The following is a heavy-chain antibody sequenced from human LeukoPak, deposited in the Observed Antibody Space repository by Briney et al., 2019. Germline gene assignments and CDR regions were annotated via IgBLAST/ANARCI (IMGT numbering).Heavy chain of an antibody. CDR3: ATQPARNWFDP. CDR1: GDSISSSSYY. V-gene: IGHV4-39*01. CDR2: IYYSGST. J-gene: IGHJ5*02. Sequence: SETLSLTCTVSGDSISSSSYYWGWIRQTPGKGLEWIGSIYYSGSTYYNPSLKSRVTISVDVSDNQIFLKLNSVTAADTAVYYCATQPARNWFDPWGQGTLVTVSS.